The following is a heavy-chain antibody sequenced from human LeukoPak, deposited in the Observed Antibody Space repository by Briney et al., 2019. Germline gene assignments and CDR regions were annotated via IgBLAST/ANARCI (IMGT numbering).Heavy chain of an antibody. Sequence: SETLSLTCTVSGGSISSYYWSWIRQPPGKGLEWIGYIYYSGSTNYNPSLKSRVTISVDTSKNQFSLKLSSVTAADTAVYYCARRVFPPTGFDLWGRGTLVTVSS. CDR2: IYYSGST. V-gene: IGHV4-59*08. D-gene: IGHD3-9*01. CDR3: ARRVFPPTGFDL. CDR1: GGSISSYY. J-gene: IGHJ2*01.